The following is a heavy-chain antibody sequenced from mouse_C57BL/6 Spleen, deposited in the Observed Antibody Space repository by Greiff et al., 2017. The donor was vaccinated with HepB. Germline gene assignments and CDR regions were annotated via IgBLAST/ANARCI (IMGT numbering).Heavy chain of an antibody. CDR2: ISSGSSTI. Sequence: DVKLVESGGGLVKPGGSLKLSCAASGFTFSDYGMHWVRQAPEKGLEWVAYISSGSSTIYYADTVKGRFTISRDNAKNTLFLQMTSLRSEDTAMYYCAKYYGYDGGYAMDYWGQGTSVTVSS. CDR1: GFTFSDYG. D-gene: IGHD2-2*01. V-gene: IGHV5-17*01. CDR3: AKYYGYDGGYAMDY. J-gene: IGHJ4*01.